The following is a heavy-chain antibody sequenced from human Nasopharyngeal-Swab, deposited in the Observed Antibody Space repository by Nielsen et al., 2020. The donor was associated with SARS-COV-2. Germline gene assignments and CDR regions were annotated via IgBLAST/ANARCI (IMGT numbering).Heavy chain of an antibody. CDR2: ISSSRSDK. J-gene: IGHJ6*02. CDR1: GFTSNNYN. CDR3: ARDGLDYDFWSAYFMDV. V-gene: IGHV3-21*01. Sequence: GGSLRLSCAASGFTSNNYNFNWVRQAPGKGLEWVSSISSSRSDKYYAASVKGRFTTSRDNAKNSLYLQMNSLRAEDTAVYYCARDGLDYDFWSAYFMDVWGQGTTVTVSS. D-gene: IGHD3-3*01.